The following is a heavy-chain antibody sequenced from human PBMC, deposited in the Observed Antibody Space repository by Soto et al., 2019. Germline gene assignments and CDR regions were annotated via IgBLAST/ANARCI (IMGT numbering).Heavy chain of an antibody. V-gene: IGHV1-69*08. D-gene: IGHD2-2*01. CDR3: AREDRDRETGLVPAAIDGMDV. Sequence: QVQLVQSGAEVKKPGSSVKVSCKASGGTFSRYSITWVRQAPGHGLEWIGRIIPIFGIASYAQKFQGRATITADESTSTAYMEPSSLRSDDTAVYYCAREDRDRETGLVPAAIDGMDVWGQGTTVTVSS. J-gene: IGHJ6*02. CDR1: GGTFSRYS. CDR2: IIPIFGIA.